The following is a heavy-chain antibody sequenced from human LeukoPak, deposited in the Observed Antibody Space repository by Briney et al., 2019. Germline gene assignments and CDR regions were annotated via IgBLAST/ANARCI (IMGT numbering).Heavy chain of an antibody. CDR1: GFAFSTYA. CDR3: ATAPDVLDY. D-gene: IGHD3-10*02. CDR2: IRFDGNNK. Sequence: GGSPRLSCAASGFAFSTYAMHWVRQAPGKGLEWVAYIRFDGNNKNYADSVKGRVTISRDNSKKTLYLQVNNLRVEDTAVYYCATAPDVLDYWGQGTLVTVSS. V-gene: IGHV3-30*02. J-gene: IGHJ4*02.